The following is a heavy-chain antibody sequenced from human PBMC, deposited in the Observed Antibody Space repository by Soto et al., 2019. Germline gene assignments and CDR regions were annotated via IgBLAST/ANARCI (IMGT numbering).Heavy chain of an antibody. Sequence: QVQLQQWGAGLLKPSETLSLTCAVYGGSFSGYYWSWIRQPPGKGLEWIGEINHSGSTNYNPSLKSRVTISVDTSKNQFSLKLSSVTAADTPVYYCARAHRGYYGMDVWGQGTTVTVSS. D-gene: IGHD3-10*01. J-gene: IGHJ6*02. CDR2: INHSGST. V-gene: IGHV4-34*01. CDR3: ARAHRGYYGMDV. CDR1: GGSFSGYY.